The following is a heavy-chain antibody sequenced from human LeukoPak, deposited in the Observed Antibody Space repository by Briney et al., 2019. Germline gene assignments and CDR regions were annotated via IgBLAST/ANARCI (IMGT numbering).Heavy chain of an antibody. D-gene: IGHD6-19*01. CDR3: AGDRNSDWYSPLDY. J-gene: IGHJ4*02. CDR2: ITATGDTA. CDR1: GFTFTKCA. Sequence: GGSLRLSCVASGFTFTKCAISWIRQAPGKGLEWVAIITATGDTAYYADSVKGRFTISRDNSRNTVYMQMDSLRAEDTAIYYCAGDRNSDWYSPLDYWGQGSQVTVSP. V-gene: IGHV3-23*01.